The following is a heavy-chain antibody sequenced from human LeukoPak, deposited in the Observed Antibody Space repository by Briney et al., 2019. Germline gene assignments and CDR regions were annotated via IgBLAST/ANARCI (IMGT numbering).Heavy chain of an antibody. V-gene: IGHV6-1*01. Sequence: PSQTLSLTFAISGDSVSSNSAAWNWIRQSPSRGLEWLGRTYYRSKWYNDYAVSVKSRITINPDTSKNQFSLQLNSVTPEDTAVYYCARAGYSGYEHSLHDAFDIWGQGTMVTVSS. J-gene: IGHJ3*02. D-gene: IGHD5-12*01. CDR3: ARAGYSGYEHSLHDAFDI. CDR1: GDSVSSNSAA. CDR2: TYYRSKWYN.